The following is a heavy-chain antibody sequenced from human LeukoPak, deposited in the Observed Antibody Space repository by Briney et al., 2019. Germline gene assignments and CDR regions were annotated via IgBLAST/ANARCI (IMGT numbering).Heavy chain of an antibody. V-gene: IGHV3-30-3*01. CDR3: ARSYSGLTADY. Sequence: PGRSLRLSCAASGFTFSSYAMHWVRQAPGKGLERVAVISYDGSNKYYADSVKGRFTISRDNSKNTLYLQMNSLRAEDTAVYYCARSYSGLTADYWGQGTLVTVSS. CDR1: GFTFSSYA. D-gene: IGHD2-21*01. J-gene: IGHJ4*02. CDR2: ISYDGSNK.